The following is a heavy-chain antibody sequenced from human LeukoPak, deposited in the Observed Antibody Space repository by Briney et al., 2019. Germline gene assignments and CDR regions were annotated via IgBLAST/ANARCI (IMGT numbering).Heavy chain of an antibody. J-gene: IGHJ3*02. V-gene: IGHV3-21*04. CDR3: ATKLRSGSYISRDHDAFDI. D-gene: IGHD1-26*01. CDR1: GFTFSSYS. Sequence: GGSLRLSCAASGFTFSSYSMNWVRQAPGKGLEWVSSISGSSSFIYYADSVKGRFTISRDNAKNSLYLQMNSLRVEDTAVYYCATKLRSGSYISRDHDAFDIWGQGTMVTVSS. CDR2: ISGSSSFI.